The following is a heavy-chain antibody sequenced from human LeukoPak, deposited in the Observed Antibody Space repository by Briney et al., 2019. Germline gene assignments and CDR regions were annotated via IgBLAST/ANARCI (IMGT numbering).Heavy chain of an antibody. V-gene: IGHV3-7*01. CDR3: AKDRSGSYSFDY. CDR2: IKQDGSKK. J-gene: IGHJ4*02. CDR1: GFPFSSYW. Sequence: GGSLRLSCVASGFPFSSYWMTWVRQAPGKGLEWVANIKQDGSKKSYVDSVKGRFTISRDNAKNSLYLQMNSLRAEDTAVYYCAKDRSGSYSFDYWGQGTLVTVSS. D-gene: IGHD1-26*01.